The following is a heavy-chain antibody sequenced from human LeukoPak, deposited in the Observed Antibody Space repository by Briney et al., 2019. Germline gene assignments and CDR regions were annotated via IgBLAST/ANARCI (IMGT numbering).Heavy chain of an antibody. CDR2: ISYDGSNK. V-gene: IGHV3-30*04. CDR3: AREQVRMGWSFDY. Sequence: GGSLRLSCAASGFTFSSYAMHWVHQAPGKGLEWVAVISYDGSNKYYADSVKGRFTISRDNSKNTQYLQMNSLRAEDTAVYYCAREQVRMGWSFDYWGQGTLVTVSS. D-gene: IGHD2-8*01. CDR1: GFTFSSYA. J-gene: IGHJ4*02.